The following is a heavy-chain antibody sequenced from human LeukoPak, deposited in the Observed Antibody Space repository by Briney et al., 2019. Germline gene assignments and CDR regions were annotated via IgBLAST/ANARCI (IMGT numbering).Heavy chain of an antibody. V-gene: IGHV3-48*03. CDR3: ARDNLVTAIPFLFDY. D-gene: IGHD2-21*02. CDR2: ISSSGSTI. CDR1: GFIFVTYS. J-gene: IGHJ4*02. Sequence: GGSLRLSCAASGFIFVTYSMSWVRQAPGKGLEWVSYISSSGSTIYYADSVKGRFTISRDNAKNSLYLQMNSLRAEDTAVYYCARDNLVTAIPFLFDYWGQGTLVTVSS.